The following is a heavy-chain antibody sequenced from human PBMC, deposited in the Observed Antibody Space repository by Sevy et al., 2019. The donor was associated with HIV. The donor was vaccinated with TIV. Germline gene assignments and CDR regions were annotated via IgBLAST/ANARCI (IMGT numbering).Heavy chain of an antibody. J-gene: IGHJ4*02. V-gene: IGHV3-33*01. Sequence: GGSLRLSCAASGFTFSTYGMHWVRQAPGKGLEWVAVMWFDGSNTYYADSVKGRFTISRDNSKNTLFLQMNSLRADDTAVYYCARVPPYSYGFGVDYWGQGTLVTVSS. CDR3: ARVPPYSYGFGVDY. CDR1: GFTFSTYG. D-gene: IGHD5-18*01. CDR2: MWFDGSNT.